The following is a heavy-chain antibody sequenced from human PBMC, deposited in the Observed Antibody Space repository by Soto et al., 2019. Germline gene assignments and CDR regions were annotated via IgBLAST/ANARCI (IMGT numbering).Heavy chain of an antibody. J-gene: IGHJ6*02. Sequence: GASVKVSCKASGYTFTSYGISWVRQAPGQGLEWMGWISAYNGNTNYAQKLQGRVTMTTDTSTSTAYMELRSLRSDDTAVFYCARSGGTSVYYYYYGMDVWGQGTTVTVSS. CDR2: ISAYNGNT. D-gene: IGHD2-2*01. V-gene: IGHV1-18*01. CDR1: GYTFTSYG. CDR3: ARSGGTSVYYYYYGMDV.